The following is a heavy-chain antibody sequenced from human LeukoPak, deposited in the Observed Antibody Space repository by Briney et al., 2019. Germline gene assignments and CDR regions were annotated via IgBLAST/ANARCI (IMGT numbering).Heavy chain of an antibody. CDR3: AKWGDYDVLTGYYVSDY. Sequence: GGSLGLSCAASGFTFSNYAMSWVRQATGKGLEWVSAITGSGSGIYYADSMKSRFTISRDNSKNTLYLQINSLRAEDTAVYYCAKWGDYDVLTGYYVSDYWGQGTLVTVSS. V-gene: IGHV3-23*01. J-gene: IGHJ4*02. D-gene: IGHD3-9*01. CDR1: GFTFSNYA. CDR2: ITGSGSGI.